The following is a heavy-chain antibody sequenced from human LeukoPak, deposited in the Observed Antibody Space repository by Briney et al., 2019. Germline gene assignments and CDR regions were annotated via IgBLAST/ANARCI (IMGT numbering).Heavy chain of an antibody. Sequence: GGSLRLSCAASGFTFSSYAVSWVRQAPGKGLEWVSAISAGGGSTYYADSVKGRFTISRDNSKNTLYLQMNSLRAEDTAVYYCAKASNTGTYYYYGMDVWGQGTTATVSS. D-gene: IGHD3-10*01. CDR1: GFTFSSYA. V-gene: IGHV3-23*01. CDR2: ISAGGGST. CDR3: AKASNTGTYYYYGMDV. J-gene: IGHJ6*02.